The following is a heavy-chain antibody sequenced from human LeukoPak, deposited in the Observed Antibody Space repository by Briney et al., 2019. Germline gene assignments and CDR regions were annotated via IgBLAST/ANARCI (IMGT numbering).Heavy chain of an antibody. D-gene: IGHD3-10*01. CDR3: ARVRYGSGSYYFDN. CDR1: GGSVRNASYY. CDR2: VFYSGST. Sequence: SETLSLTCTVSGGSVRNASYYWSWIRQPPGKGLDWIGYVFYSGSTNYSPSLKSRVTVSVDTSKNQFSLILTSVTAADTAVYYCARVRYGSGSYYFDNWGQGTLVTVSS. J-gene: IGHJ4*02. V-gene: IGHV4-61*01.